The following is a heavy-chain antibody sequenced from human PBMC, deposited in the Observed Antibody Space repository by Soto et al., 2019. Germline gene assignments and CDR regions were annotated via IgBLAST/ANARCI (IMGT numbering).Heavy chain of an antibody. J-gene: IGHJ4*02. V-gene: IGHV4-59*12. CDR3: ASAQYGDYVDYFDY. CDR2: IYYSGST. D-gene: IGHD4-17*01. CDR1: GGSISSYY. Sequence: PSETLSLTCTVSGGSISSYYWSWIRQPPGKGLEWIGYIYYSGSTNYNPSLKSRVTISVDTSKNQFSLKLSSETAADTAVYYCASAQYGDYVDYFDYWGQGTLVTVSS.